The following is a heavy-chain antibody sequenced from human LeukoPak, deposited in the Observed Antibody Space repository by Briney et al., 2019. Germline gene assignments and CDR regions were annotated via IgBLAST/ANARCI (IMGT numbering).Heavy chain of an antibody. J-gene: IGHJ5*02. CDR1: GGSFSGYY. Sequence: SETLSLTCAVYGGSFSGYYWSWIRQPPGKGLEWIGEINHSGSTNYNPSLKSRVTISVDTSKNQFSLMLTSVTAADTAVYYCARARFLEWNNWFDPWGQGTLVTVSS. V-gene: IGHV4-34*01. CDR3: ARARFLEWNNWFDP. D-gene: IGHD3-3*01. CDR2: INHSGST.